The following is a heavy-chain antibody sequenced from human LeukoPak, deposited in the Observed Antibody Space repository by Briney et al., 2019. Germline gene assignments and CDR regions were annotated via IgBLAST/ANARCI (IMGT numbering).Heavy chain of an antibody. V-gene: IGHV3-23*01. CDR1: GFTFSSYA. Sequence: GGSLRLSCAASGFTFSSYAMSWVRQAPGKGLEWVSSFSGSGGSTYYADSVKGRFTISRDNSKNTLYLQMNSLRAEDTAVYYCASRYCSGGSCPYYYYYYMDVWGKGTTVTVSS. J-gene: IGHJ6*03. CDR2: FSGSGGST. CDR3: ASRYCSGGSCPYYYYYYMDV. D-gene: IGHD2-15*01.